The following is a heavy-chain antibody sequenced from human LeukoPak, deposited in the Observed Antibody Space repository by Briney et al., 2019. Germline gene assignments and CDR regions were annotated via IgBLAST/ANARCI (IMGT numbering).Heavy chain of an antibody. V-gene: IGHV4-39*07. J-gene: IGHJ4*02. CDR3: ARDMYYYGSGSYRFDY. Sequence: PSETLSLTCTVSGVSISSSNSYWGWIRQPPGKGLEWIGSIYYSGNTYYNASLKSQVSISIDTSKNQFSLKLSSVTAADTAVYYCARDMYYYGSGSYRFDYWGQGTLVTVSS. CDR1: GVSISSSNSY. CDR2: IYYSGNT. D-gene: IGHD3-10*01.